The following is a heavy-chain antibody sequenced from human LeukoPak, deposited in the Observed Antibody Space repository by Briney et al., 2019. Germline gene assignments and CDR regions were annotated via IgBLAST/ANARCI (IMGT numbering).Heavy chain of an antibody. J-gene: IGHJ4*02. CDR2: ITSSSNYI. V-gene: IGHV3-21*01. Sequence: PGGSLRPSCAASGFTFSYYSMNWVRQAPGKGLEWVSSITSSSNYIYYADSVKGRFTISRDNAKNSLYLQMNSLRVEDTAVYYCASSDVDIVATIGSFDYWGQGTLVTVSS. CDR1: GFTFSYYS. CDR3: ASSDVDIVATIGSFDY. D-gene: IGHD5-12*01.